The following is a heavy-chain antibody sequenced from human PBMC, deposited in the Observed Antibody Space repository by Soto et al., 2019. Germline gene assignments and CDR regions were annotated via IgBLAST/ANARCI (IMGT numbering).Heavy chain of an antibody. CDR1: GDSVSSNSAA. Sequence: SQTLSLTCVISGDSVSSNSAAWNWIRQSPSRGLEWLGRTYYRSKWYNDYAVSVKSRITINPDTSKNQFSLQLNSVTPEDTAVYYCAREGLVGATKKGYYYYGMDVWGQGTTVTV. CDR2: TYYRSKWYN. CDR3: AREGLVGATKKGYYYYGMDV. J-gene: IGHJ6*02. V-gene: IGHV6-1*01. D-gene: IGHD1-26*01.